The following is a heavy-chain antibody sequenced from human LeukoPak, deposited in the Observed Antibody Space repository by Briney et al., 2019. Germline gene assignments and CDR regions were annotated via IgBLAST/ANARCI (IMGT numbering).Heavy chain of an antibody. V-gene: IGHV4-59*01. CDR2: IYYSGST. Sequence: SETLSLTCTVSGGSITSYYWSWIRQPPGKRLECIGYIYYSGSTYYNPSLKSRVTISVDTSKNQFSLKLSSVTAADTAVYYCARVRRDGYNSPDYWGQGTLVPVSS. CDR3: ARVRRDGYNSPDY. CDR1: GGSITSYY. J-gene: IGHJ4*02. D-gene: IGHD5-24*01.